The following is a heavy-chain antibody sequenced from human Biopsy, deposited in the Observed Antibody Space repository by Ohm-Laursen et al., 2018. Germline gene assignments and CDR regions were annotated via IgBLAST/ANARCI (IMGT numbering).Heavy chain of an antibody. CDR1: GATSSDYY. CDR2: IDRSGKT. D-gene: IGHD4-17*01. CDR3: GNEIYGRDY. Sequence: SDTLSLTCVVYGATSSDYYWSWIRQPPGKGLEWLGQIDRSGKTNYNPSLKGRLTISANTSKNQFSLKLASVTAADTAVYFCGNEIYGRDYWGQGALVTVSS. J-gene: IGHJ4*02. V-gene: IGHV4-34*08.